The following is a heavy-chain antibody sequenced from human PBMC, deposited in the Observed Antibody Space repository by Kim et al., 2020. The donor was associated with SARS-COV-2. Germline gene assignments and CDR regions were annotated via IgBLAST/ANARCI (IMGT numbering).Heavy chain of an antibody. D-gene: IGHD1-1*01. CDR1: GESLTSFY. Sequence: SETLSLTCSVSGESLTSFYWSWIRQPPGKGLEWIGDIYYSGSTDYNPSLKSRVTMSIDTSKNQFSLKLRSVTTADTAVYFCARNPNGGFDPSVEGTLVT. CDR2: IYYSGST. J-gene: IGHJ5*02. V-gene: IGHV4-59*01. CDR3: ARNPNGGFDP.